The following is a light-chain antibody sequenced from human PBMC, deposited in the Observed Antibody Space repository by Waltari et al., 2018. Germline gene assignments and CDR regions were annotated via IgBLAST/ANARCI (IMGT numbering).Light chain of an antibody. V-gene: IGLV2-14*01. CDR3: SSYTTSTSYVV. CDR2: EVS. Sequence: QSALTQPASVSGSPGQSITISCPGTSSDVGDYKYVAWYQQHPGKAPKPMIYEVSNRPSGVSNRFSGSKSGNTASLTISGLQAEDEADYYCSSYTTSTSYVVFGGGTKLTVL. J-gene: IGLJ2*01. CDR1: SSDVGDYKY.